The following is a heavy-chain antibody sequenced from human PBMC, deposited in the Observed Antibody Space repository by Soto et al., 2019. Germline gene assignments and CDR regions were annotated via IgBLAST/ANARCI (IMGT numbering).Heavy chain of an antibody. J-gene: IGHJ4*02. V-gene: IGHV1-2*02. CDR1: GYTFTGYY. D-gene: IGHD5-12*01. CDR2: INPNSGGT. Sequence: DSVKVSCKASGYTFTGYYMHWVRQAPGQGLEWMGWINPNSGGTNYAQKFQGRVTMTRDTSISTAYMELSRLRSDDTAVYYCAPRRDGYNYLYYWGQGTLVTVSS. CDR3: APRRDGYNYLYY.